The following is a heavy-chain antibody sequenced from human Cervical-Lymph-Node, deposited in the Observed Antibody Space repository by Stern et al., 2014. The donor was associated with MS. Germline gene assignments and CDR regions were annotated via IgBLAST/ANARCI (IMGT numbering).Heavy chain of an antibody. CDR1: GYRFFSHW. D-gene: IGHD3-3*01. CDR2: IYPDDSDT. V-gene: IGHV5-51*03. Sequence: EVQLVQSGAEVKKPGESLKISCQGSGYRFFSHWIAWVRQKPGKGLELMGVIYPDDSDTRYSPSFQGQVTISVDKSISTTYLQWSSLKTSDTAIYYCALSGRSNWFDPWGQGTLVTVSS. CDR3: ALSGRSNWFDP. J-gene: IGHJ5*01.